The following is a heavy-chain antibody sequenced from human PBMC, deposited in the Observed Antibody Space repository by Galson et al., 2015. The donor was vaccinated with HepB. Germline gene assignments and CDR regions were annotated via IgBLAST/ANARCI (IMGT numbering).Heavy chain of an antibody. CDR3: SRFQEDAFDI. J-gene: IGHJ3*02. V-gene: IGHV3-48*03. CDR2: ISDIDSNI. Sequence: SLRLSCAASGLTFTSYVMSWVRPPPGKGLEWVSYISDIDSNIYYADSVKGRFTISRDNAKNSLYLQMNSLRADDTAVYYCSRFQEDAFDIWGQGTMVTVSS. CDR1: GLTFTSYV.